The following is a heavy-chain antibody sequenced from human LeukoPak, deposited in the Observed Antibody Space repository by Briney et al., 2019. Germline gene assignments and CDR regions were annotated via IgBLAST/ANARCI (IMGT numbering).Heavy chain of an antibody. D-gene: IGHD2-2*01. CDR3: AKVVDWEVPAVDY. CDR2: ISGSGGST. J-gene: IGHJ4*02. V-gene: IGHV3-23*01. Sequence: GGSLRLSCAASGFTFSDYALSWVRQAPGKGLEWVSSISGSGGSTYYADSVKGRFTISRDNSKNTLYLQMNSLRAEDTAVYYCAKVVDWEVPAVDYWGQGTLVTVSS. CDR1: GFTFSDYA.